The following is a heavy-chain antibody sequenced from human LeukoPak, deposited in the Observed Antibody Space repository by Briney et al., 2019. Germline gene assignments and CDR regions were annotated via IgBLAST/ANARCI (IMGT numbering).Heavy chain of an antibody. Sequence: APVKVSCKASGYTFTSYYMHWVRQAPGQGLEWMGIINPSGGSTSYAQKFQGRVTMTRDTSTSTVYMELSSLRSEDTAVYYCARVHRSTMIVGEAFDIWGQGTMVTVSS. D-gene: IGHD3-22*01. CDR1: GYTFTSYY. CDR3: ARVHRSTMIVGEAFDI. J-gene: IGHJ3*02. CDR2: INPSGGST. V-gene: IGHV1-46*01.